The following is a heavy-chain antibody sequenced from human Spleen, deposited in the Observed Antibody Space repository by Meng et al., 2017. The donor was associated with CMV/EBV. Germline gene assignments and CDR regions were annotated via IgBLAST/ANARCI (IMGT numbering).Heavy chain of an antibody. CDR2: ISYDGSNK. D-gene: IGHD3-10*01. J-gene: IGHJ4*02. CDR1: GLAFTSYA. CDR3: ARAYYVSGSYSFDY. V-gene: IGHV3-30-3*01. Sequence: SGLAFTSYAMHWVRQAPGKGLEWVTVISYDGSNKYYADSVKGRFTISRDNSKYTLFLQMNSLRPEDTAVYYCARAYYVSGSYSFDYWGQGTLVTVSS.